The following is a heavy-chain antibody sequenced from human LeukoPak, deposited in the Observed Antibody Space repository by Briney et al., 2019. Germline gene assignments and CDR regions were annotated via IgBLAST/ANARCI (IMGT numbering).Heavy chain of an antibody. CDR1: GYTFTGYY. V-gene: IGHV1-2*02. CDR3: ARELYYGSGSYPRFDY. Sequence: GASVKVSCKASGYTFTGYYMHWVRQAPGQGLEWMGWINPNSGGTNYAQKFQGRVTMTRDTSISTAYMELSRLRSDDTAVYYCARELYYGSGSYPRFDYWGQGTLVTVSS. J-gene: IGHJ4*02. CDR2: INPNSGGT. D-gene: IGHD3-10*01.